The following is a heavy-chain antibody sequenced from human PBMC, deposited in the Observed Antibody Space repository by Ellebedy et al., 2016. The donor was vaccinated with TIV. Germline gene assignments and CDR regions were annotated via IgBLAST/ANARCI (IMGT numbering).Heavy chain of an antibody. V-gene: IGHV3-11*04. J-gene: IGHJ4*02. CDR2: ISSLGPTI. CDR3: VRDYSGYDTFDY. D-gene: IGHD5-12*01. CDR1: GFTFREYY. Sequence: GESLKLSCDASGFTFREYYMSWIRQAPATRLERGSYISSLGPTIYYADSVKGRFTISRDNAKNSLYLQMNSLRAEDTDVYYCVRDYSGYDTFDYWGQGTLVTVSS.